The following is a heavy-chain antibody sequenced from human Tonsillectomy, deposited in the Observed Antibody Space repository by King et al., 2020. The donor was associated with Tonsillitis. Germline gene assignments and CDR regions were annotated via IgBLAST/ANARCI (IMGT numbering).Heavy chain of an antibody. CDR2: ISSSGTTI. V-gene: IGHV3-48*03. D-gene: IGHD2-2*01. CDR3: ARTSTTSSPAFDI. Sequence: VQLVESGGGLVQPGGSLRLSCAASGFTFSSYEINWVRQAPGKGLQWVSYISSSGTTIYYADSVKGRFTISRDNAKNSLFLQMNSLRAEDTAVYYCARTSTTSSPAFDIWGQGTMVTVSS. J-gene: IGHJ3*02. CDR1: GFTFSSYE.